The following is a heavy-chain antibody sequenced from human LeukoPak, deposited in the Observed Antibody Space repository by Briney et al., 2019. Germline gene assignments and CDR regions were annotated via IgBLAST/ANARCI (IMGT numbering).Heavy chain of an antibody. CDR1: GFTFSSYA. CDR2: ISYDGRNK. J-gene: IGHJ4*02. Sequence: GGSLRLSCAASGFTFSSYAMHWVRQAPGKGLEWVAVISYDGRNKYYADSVKGRFTISRDNSKNTLYLQMNSLRAEDTAVYYCARDLGYGDYLDYFDYWGQGTLVTVSS. CDR3: ARDLGYGDYLDYFDY. V-gene: IGHV3-30*04. D-gene: IGHD4-17*01.